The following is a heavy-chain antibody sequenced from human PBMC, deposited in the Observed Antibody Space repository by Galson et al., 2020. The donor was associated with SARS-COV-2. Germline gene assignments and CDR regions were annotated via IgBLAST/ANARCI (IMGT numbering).Heavy chain of an antibody. J-gene: IGHJ4*02. Sequence: SQTLSLTCGISGASVSSNSAAWNWIRHSPSRGLEWPGRTYYMSKWYNDYGESVKSRITFNPDTSKNQVSLQLTSVTPEDTAVYYCAREDLSGRSYFEYWGQGTLVTVSS. D-gene: IGHD3-3*01. V-gene: IGHV6-1*01. CDR1: GASVSSNSAA. CDR2: TYYMSKWYN. CDR3: AREDLSGRSYFEY.